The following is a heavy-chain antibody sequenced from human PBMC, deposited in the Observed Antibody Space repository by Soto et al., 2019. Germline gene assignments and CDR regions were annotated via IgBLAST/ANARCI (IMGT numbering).Heavy chain of an antibody. Sequence: HVQLVQSGTEVKKPGASVRVSCMVSGYPFTTYYIHWVRQAPGQGLEWMGWIDPRSGGTVYEQKFQVRVTMTRDRCISKVYMDLSGLTSDDTALYYCATDDYGIFPYWGQGSLVTVSS. D-gene: IGHD3-10*01. J-gene: IGHJ4*02. CDR3: ATDDYGIFPY. CDR1: GYPFTTYY. V-gene: IGHV1-2*02. CDR2: IDPRSGGT.